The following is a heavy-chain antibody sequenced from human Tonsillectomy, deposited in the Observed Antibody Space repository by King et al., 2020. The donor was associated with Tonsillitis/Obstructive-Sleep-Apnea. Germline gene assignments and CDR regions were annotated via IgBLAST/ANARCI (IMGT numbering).Heavy chain of an antibody. CDR2: IYYSGST. CDR1: GGSISSYY. D-gene: IGHD3-3*01. J-gene: IGHJ4*02. CDR3: AIQPYDFWSGYYAYYFDY. Sequence: QLQESGPGLVKPSETLSLTCTVSGGSISSYYWSWIRQPPGKGLEWIGYIYYSGSTNYNPSLKSRVTISVDTSKNQFSLKLSSVTAADTAVYYCAIQPYDFWSGYYAYYFDYWGQGTLVTVSS. V-gene: IGHV4-59*08.